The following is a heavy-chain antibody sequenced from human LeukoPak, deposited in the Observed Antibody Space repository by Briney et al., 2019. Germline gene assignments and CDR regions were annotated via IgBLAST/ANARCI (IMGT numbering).Heavy chain of an antibody. J-gene: IGHJ3*02. Sequence: QPGGSLRLSCAASGFTFSTYWMHWVRQAPGKGLEYVSITSGNGGSTYYADSVKGRFTISSDNSKNTLYLQMSSLRAEDTAVYYCVKDRQQPTTSDAFDIWGQGTMVTVSS. CDR3: VKDRQQPTTSDAFDI. D-gene: IGHD6-13*01. CDR1: GFTFSTYW. CDR2: TSGNGGST. V-gene: IGHV3-64D*06.